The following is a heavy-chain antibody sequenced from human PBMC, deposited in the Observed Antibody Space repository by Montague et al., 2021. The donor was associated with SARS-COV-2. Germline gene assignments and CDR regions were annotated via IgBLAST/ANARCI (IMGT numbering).Heavy chain of an antibody. CDR3: ASERAYDYGSGTYPGGFDI. J-gene: IGHJ3*02. V-gene: IGHV4-61*02. CDR2: IYTTGST. Sequence: TLSLTCTVSGGSISSGSYYWSWIRQPAGKGLEWIGRIYTTGSTNYNPSLKSRVTISVDTSKNQFSLKLSSVTAADTAAYSCASERAYDYGSGTYPGGFDIWGQGTMVTVSS. CDR1: GGSISSGSYY. D-gene: IGHD3-10*01.